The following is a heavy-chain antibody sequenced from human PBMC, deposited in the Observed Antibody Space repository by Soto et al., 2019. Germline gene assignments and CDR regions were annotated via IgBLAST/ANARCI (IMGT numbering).Heavy chain of an antibody. CDR2: IYYSGST. CDR1: GGSISSGGYY. Sequence: SETLSLTCTVSGGSISSGGYYWSWIRQHPGKGLEWIGYIYYSGSTYYNPSLKSRVTISVDTSKNQFSLKLSSVTAADTAVYYCARAGLIDIVASLLKDPVHYWYLEFRARGTLVTVSS. D-gene: IGHD5-12*01. J-gene: IGHJ2*01. CDR3: ARAGLIDIVASLLKDPVHYWYLEF. V-gene: IGHV4-31*03.